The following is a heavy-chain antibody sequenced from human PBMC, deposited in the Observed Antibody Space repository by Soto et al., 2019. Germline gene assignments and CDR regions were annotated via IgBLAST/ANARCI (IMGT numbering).Heavy chain of an antibody. CDR3: ARRSPRGFGVGMDV. CDR2: ISYDGSNK. CDR1: GFTFSSYG. Sequence: GGSLRLYCAASGFTFSSYGMHWVRQAPGKGLEWVAVISYDGSNKYYADSVKGRFTISRDNSKNTLYLQMNSLRAEDTAVYYCARRSPRGFGVGMDVWGQGTTVTVSS. V-gene: IGHV3-30*03. D-gene: IGHD3-10*01. J-gene: IGHJ6*02.